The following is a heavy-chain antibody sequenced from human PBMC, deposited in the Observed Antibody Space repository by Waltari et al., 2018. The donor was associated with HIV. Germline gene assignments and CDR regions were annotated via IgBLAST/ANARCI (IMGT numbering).Heavy chain of an antibody. CDR3: AKARGGSFLYYYYYGMDV. V-gene: IGHV3-30*18. CDR2: ISYDGSNK. CDR1: GFTFSSYG. J-gene: IGHJ6*02. D-gene: IGHD2-15*01. Sequence: QVQLVESGGGVVQPGRSLRLSCAASGFTFSSYGMHWVRQAPGKGLEWVAVISYDGSNKYYADSVKGRFTISRDNSKNTLYLQMNSLRAEDTAVYYCAKARGGSFLYYYYYGMDVWGQGTTVTVSS.